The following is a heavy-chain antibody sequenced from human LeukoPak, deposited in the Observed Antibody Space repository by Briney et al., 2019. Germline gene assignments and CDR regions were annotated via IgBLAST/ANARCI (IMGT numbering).Heavy chain of an antibody. CDR2: IGGSGDTT. J-gene: IGHJ4*02. Sequence: PGGSLRLSCAASGFTFSSYAMSWVRQAPGKGLEWVSTIGGSGDTTYYADSVKGRFTISRDNSKNTPFLQMNSLRADDTAVYYCAKTRMTWNDASLFDYCGQGALVTVSS. V-gene: IGHV3-23*01. CDR1: GFTFSSYA. D-gene: IGHD1-1*01. CDR3: AKTRMTWNDASLFDY.